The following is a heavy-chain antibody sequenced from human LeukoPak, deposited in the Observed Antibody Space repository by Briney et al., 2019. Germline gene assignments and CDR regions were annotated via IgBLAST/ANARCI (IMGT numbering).Heavy chain of an antibody. J-gene: IGHJ4*02. V-gene: IGHV4-39*01. D-gene: IGHD5-12*01. CDR1: GGSISSSSYY. CDR2: IYYSGST. Sequence: SETLSLTCTVDGGSISSSSYYWGWIRQPPGKGLEWIGSIYYSGSTYNNPSLKSRVTISVDTSKNQFSLKLSSVTAADTAVYYCAVIYSGYDLGFDYWGQGTLVTVSS. CDR3: AVIYSGYDLGFDY.